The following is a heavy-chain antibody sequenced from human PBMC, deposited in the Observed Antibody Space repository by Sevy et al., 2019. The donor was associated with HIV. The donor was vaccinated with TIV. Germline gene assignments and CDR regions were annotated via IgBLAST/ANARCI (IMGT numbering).Heavy chain of an antibody. D-gene: IGHD3-3*01. V-gene: IGHV4-34*01. CDR3: ARGGSITIFGVVPDAFDI. CDR2: INHSGST. CDR1: GGSFSGYY. Sequence: SDTLSLTCAVYGGSFSGYYWSWIRQPPGKGLEWIGEINHSGSTNYNPSLKSRVTISVDTSKNQFSLKLSSVTAADTAVYYCARGGSITIFGVVPDAFDIWGQGTMVTVSS. J-gene: IGHJ3*02.